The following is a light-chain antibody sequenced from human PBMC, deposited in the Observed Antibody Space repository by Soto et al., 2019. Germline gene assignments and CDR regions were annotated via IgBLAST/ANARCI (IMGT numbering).Light chain of an antibody. J-gene: IGLJ2*01. CDR3: CSYAGSSTSVV. CDR1: SSDVGSYNL. CDR2: EVS. Sequence: QSVLTQPASVSGSPGQSITISCTGTSSDVGSYNLVSWYQQHPGKAPKLMIYEVSKRPSGVSNRFSGSKSGNTASLTISGLQAEDEADYYCCSYAGSSTSVVFGGGNKVTVL. V-gene: IGLV2-23*02.